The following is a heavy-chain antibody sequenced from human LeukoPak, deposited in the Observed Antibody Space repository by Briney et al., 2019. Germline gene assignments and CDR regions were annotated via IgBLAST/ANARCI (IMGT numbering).Heavy chain of an antibody. CDR3: AKGGHYSFFNY. V-gene: IGHV3-23*01. Sequence: GGSLRLSCTASGLIFRNYAMTWVRQAPRKGLEWVSTISGDGTETFYADSVKGRFTISRDNSKNTHYLQMSSLRAEDTGIYYCAKGGHYSFFNYWGQGTLVTVSS. D-gene: IGHD4-11*01. CDR1: GLIFRNYA. J-gene: IGHJ4*02. CDR2: ISGDGTET.